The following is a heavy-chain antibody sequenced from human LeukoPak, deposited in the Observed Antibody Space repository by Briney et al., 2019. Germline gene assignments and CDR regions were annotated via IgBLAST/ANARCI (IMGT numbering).Heavy chain of an antibody. CDR3: ARDREEDSPFDY. V-gene: IGHV3-21*01. J-gene: IGHJ4*02. D-gene: IGHD1-26*01. CDR1: GFTLSSYS. CDR2: ISSSSSYR. Sequence: GGSLRLSCAASGFTLSSYSMNWVRQAPGKGLEWVSSISSSSSYRYYADSVKGRFTISRDNAKNSLYLQMNSLRAEDTAVYYCARDREEDSPFDYWGQGTLVTVSS.